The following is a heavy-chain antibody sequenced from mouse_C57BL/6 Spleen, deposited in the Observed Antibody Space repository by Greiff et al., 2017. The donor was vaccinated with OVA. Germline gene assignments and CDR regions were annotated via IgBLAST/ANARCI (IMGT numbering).Heavy chain of an antibody. Sequence: VQLQQSGPELVKPGASVKISCKASGYTFTDYYMNWVKQSHGKSLEWIGDINPNNGGTSYNQKFKGKATLTVDKSSSTAYMELRSLTSEDSAVYYCARRGGNYPYYAMDYWGQGTSVTVSS. CDR2: INPNNGGT. CDR3: ARRGGNYPYYAMDY. CDR1: GYTFTDYY. J-gene: IGHJ4*01. D-gene: IGHD1-1*01. V-gene: IGHV1-26*01.